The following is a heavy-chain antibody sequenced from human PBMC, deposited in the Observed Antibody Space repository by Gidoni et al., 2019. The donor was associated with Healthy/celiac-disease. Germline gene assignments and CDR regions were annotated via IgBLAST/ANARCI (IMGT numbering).Heavy chain of an antibody. Sequence: EVQLVASGGVVVQPGGSLNLACAASGFTFDAYTMHWVRQAPGKGLEWVSLISWDGGSTYYADSVKGRFTISRDNSKNSLYLQMNSLRTEDTALYYCAKDQTYDFWSGYLIDYWGQGTLVTVSS. CDR3: AKDQTYDFWSGYLIDY. V-gene: IGHV3-43*01. J-gene: IGHJ4*02. CDR1: GFTFDAYT. CDR2: ISWDGGST. D-gene: IGHD3-3*01.